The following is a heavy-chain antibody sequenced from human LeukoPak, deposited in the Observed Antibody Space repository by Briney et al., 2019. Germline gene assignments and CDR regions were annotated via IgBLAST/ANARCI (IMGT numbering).Heavy chain of an antibody. J-gene: IGHJ4*02. CDR3: AKTPNGQWLGNESFDY. D-gene: IGHD6-19*01. V-gene: IGHV3-23*01. CDR2: ISGSGDYT. Sequence: GGSLRLSCAASGFTFSNYAMTWVRQAPGKGLEWVSSISGSGDYTNYAGSVKGRFTISRDNSKNTLYLQMNSLRAEDTAVYYCAKTPNGQWLGNESFDYWGQGTLVTVSS. CDR1: GFTFSNYA.